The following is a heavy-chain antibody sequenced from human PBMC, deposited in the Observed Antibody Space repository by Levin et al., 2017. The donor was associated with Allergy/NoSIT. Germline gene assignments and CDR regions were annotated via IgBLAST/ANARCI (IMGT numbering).Heavy chain of an antibody. Sequence: GGSLRLSCAASGFTFRSNAIHWVRQAPGKGPEWVAFISFDGAVKNFADSVKGRFTISRDNSRNTVSLQLNMLRPEDSAIYYCARDLSERFTIDYWGQGTLVTVSS. V-gene: IGHV3-30-3*01. CDR1: GFTFRSNA. D-gene: IGHD3-10*01. J-gene: IGHJ4*02. CDR3: ARDLSERFTIDY. CDR2: ISFDGAVK.